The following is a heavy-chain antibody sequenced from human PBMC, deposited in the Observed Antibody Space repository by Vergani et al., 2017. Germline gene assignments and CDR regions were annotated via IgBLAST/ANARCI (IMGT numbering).Heavy chain of an antibody. CDR1: GYTFTSYD. J-gene: IGHJ5*02. D-gene: IGHD6-13*01. CDR3: ARGVAAGIGLGWFDR. Sequence: QVQLVQSGAEVKKPGASVKVSCKASGYTFTSYDINWVRQATGQGLEWMGWMDPNSGNTGYAQKVQGRVTMTRNTAISTAYMELGSLGSEDTAVYYCARGVAAGIGLGWFDRWGEGSLVTVSS. CDR2: MDPNSGNT. V-gene: IGHV1-8*01.